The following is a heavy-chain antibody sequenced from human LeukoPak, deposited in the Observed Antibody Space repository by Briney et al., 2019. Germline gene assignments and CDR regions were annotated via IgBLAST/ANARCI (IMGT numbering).Heavy chain of an antibody. D-gene: IGHD7-27*01. CDR2: ISWNSGSI. CDR1: GFTFDDYA. Sequence: GGSLRLSCAASGFTFDDYAMHWVRQAPGKGLEWVSGISWNSGSIGYADSVKGRFTISRDNAKNSLYLQMNSLRVDDTAVYYCAREEPGDLGQAFHYWGQGTLVTVSS. J-gene: IGHJ4*02. V-gene: IGHV3-9*01. CDR3: AREEPGDLGQAFHY.